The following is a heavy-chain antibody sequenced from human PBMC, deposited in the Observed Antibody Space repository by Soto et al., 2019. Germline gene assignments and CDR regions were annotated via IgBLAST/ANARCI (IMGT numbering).Heavy chain of an antibody. J-gene: IGHJ4*02. CDR2: ISYDGSNK. CDR1: GFTFSSYG. CDR3: AKAAIRWLQSNYFDY. V-gene: IGHV3-30*18. Sequence: LRLSCAASGFTFSSYGIHWVRQAPGKGLEWVAVISYDGSNKYYADSVKGRFTISRDNSKNTLYLQMNSLRAEDTAVYYCAKAAIRWLQSNYFDYWGQGTLVTVSS. D-gene: IGHD5-12*01.